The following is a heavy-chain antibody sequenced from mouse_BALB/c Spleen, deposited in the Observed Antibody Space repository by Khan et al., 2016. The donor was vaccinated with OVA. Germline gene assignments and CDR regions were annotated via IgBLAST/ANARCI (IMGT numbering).Heavy chain of an antibody. Sequence: QVQLQQSGAELARPGASVKMSCKASGYTFTSYTIHWIKLRPGQGLEWIGYINPSNGYTNYNQKFKDKATLTADKSSTTAYMELSSLTSDDSALYNCVRGWAYHRIDGWFTYWGQGTLVTGSA. J-gene: IGHJ3*01. CDR3: VRGWAYHRIDGWFTY. D-gene: IGHD2-14*01. V-gene: IGHV1-4*01. CDR2: INPSNGYT. CDR1: GYTFTSYT.